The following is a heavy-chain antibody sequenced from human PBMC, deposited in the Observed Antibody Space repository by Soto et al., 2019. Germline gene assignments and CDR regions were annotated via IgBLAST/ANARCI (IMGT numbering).Heavy chain of an antibody. CDR2: IYWNDDK. CDR3: VHSPWGAATEY. J-gene: IGHJ4*02. D-gene: IGHD3-16*01. Sequence: SGPTPVNPTQTLTLTCTLSGFSVSARGVGVGWIRQPPGKALEWLGIIYWNDDKQYNPCLKSRLAITKDTSKNQVVVTMTNLDPVDPATYCCVHSPWGAATEYWAQGTLVAVSS. V-gene: IGHV2-5*01. CDR1: GFSVSARGVG.